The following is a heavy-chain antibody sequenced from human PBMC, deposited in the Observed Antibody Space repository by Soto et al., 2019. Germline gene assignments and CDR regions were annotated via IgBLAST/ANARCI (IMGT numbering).Heavy chain of an antibody. Sequence: ESGGGLVKPGGSLRLSCAASGFTLTNYGMNWVRQAPGKGLEWVSSISSSGTHIHYADSVKGRFTVSRDNAENSLYLHMNSLRAEATAVYSCAKVGVPCISTSCSAYFDYWGQGTLFTVSS. CDR1: GFTLTNYG. V-gene: IGHV3-21*01. D-gene: IGHD2-2*01. CDR3: AKVGVPCISTSCSAYFDY. CDR2: ISSSGTHI. J-gene: IGHJ4*02.